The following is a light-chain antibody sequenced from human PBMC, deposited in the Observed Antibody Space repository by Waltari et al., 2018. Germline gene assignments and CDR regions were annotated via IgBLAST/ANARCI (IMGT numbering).Light chain of an antibody. CDR1: SSNIGSNP. Sequence: QSVLTQPPSASGTPGQRVTISCSGSSSNIGSNPVNWYQQLPGTAPKLLIYSNNQRPSGVPDRFSGSKSGTSASLAISGLQSEDKADYYCAAWDDSLNGPLLGGGTKLTVL. CDR3: AAWDDSLNGPL. V-gene: IGLV1-44*01. CDR2: SNN. J-gene: IGLJ2*01.